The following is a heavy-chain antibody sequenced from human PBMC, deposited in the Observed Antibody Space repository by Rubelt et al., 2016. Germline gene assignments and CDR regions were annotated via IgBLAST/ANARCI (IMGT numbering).Heavy chain of an antibody. CDR1: GASISSSPYY. Sequence: QLQLQESGPGLVKPSETLSLTCTVSGASISSSPYYWAWIRQPPGKGLEWIGSKYYSGRTFSNASLKSRVTISVDTSKNQFSRKLRSVTAADTAVYYCARSLMVVSAIDYWGQGTLVAVSS. CDR3: ARSLMVVSAIDY. V-gene: IGHV4-39*07. D-gene: IGHD2-15*01. J-gene: IGHJ4*02. CDR2: KYYSGRT.